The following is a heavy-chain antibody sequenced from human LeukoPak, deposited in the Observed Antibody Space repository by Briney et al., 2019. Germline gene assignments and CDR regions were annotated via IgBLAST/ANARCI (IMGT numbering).Heavy chain of an antibody. CDR2: INSDGSST. D-gene: IGHD1-26*01. J-gene: IGHJ4*02. CDR3: ARSLIVGATAVDY. CDR1: GFTFSSYW. V-gene: IGHV3-74*01. Sequence: PGGSLRLSCAASGFTFSSYWMHWVRQAPGKGLVWVSRINSDGSSTSYADSVKGRFTISRDNAKNTLYLQMNSLRTEDTAVYYCARSLIVGATAVDYWGQGTLVTVSS.